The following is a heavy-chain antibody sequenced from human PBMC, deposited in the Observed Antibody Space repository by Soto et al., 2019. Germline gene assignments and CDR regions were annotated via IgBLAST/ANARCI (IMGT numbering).Heavy chain of an antibody. Sequence: TLSLTCAVSGVSISSGGYSWSWIRQPPGKGLEWIGYIYHTGSSYDNPSLKSRLTIPIDRSKNQISLKLRSVTAADTAMYYCARFSGSYFDYWGQGTLVTVSS. V-gene: IGHV4-30-2*01. J-gene: IGHJ4*02. CDR2: IYHTGSS. CDR3: ARFSGSYFDY. CDR1: GVSISSGGYS. D-gene: IGHD1-26*01.